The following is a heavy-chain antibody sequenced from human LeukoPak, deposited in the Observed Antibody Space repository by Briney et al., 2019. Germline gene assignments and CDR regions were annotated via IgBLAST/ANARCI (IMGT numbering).Heavy chain of an antibody. CDR2: ISGSGGST. Sequence: GGSLRLSCAASGFTFSSYAMSWVRQAPGKGLEWVSVISGSGGSTYYADSVKGRFTISRDNSKNTLYLQMNSLRAEDTAVYYCAMSGADAFDIWGQGTMVTVSS. CDR3: AMSGADAFDI. D-gene: IGHD2-15*01. CDR1: GFTFSSYA. J-gene: IGHJ3*02. V-gene: IGHV3-23*01.